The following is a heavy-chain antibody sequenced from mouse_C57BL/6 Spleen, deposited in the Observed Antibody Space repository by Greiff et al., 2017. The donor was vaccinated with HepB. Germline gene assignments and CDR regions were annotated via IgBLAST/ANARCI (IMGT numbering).Heavy chain of an antibody. V-gene: IGHV1-55*01. CDR3: ARPYGDYGFDY. J-gene: IGHJ2*01. D-gene: IGHD2-13*01. Sequence: QVQLQQPGAELVKPGASVKMSCKASGYTFTSYWITWVKQRPGQGLEWIGDIYPGSGSTNYNEKFKSKATLTADTSSSTAYMQLSSLTSEDSAVYYCARPYGDYGFDYWGQGTTLTVSS. CDR1: GYTFTSYW. CDR2: IYPGSGST.